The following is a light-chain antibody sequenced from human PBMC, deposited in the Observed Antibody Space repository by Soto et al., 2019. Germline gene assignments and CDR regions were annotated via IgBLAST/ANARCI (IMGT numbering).Light chain of an antibody. CDR1: SSDVGGYNY. J-gene: IGLJ2*01. CDR2: EVS. CDR3: SSYTSGSTLLV. V-gene: IGLV2-14*01. Sequence: QSALTQPASVSGSPGQSITISCTGTSSDVGGYNYVSWYQQHPGKAPKLMIYEVSNRPSEVSNRFSGSKSGNTASLTISGLQAEDDGNYSCSSYTSGSTLLVFGGGTKVTVL.